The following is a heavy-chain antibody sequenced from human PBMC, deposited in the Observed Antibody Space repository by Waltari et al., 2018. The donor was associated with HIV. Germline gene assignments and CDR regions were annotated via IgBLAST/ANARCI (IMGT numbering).Heavy chain of an antibody. J-gene: IGHJ6*02. V-gene: IGHV1-18*01. CDR1: GYTFSAYA. CDR2: SNNYDGQT. D-gene: IGHD3-10*01. Sequence: VQLVQSGAEVKRPGASVRVSCTSSGYTFSAYAINWVRQAPGQGLEGMGWSNNYDGQTNFAEKFQGRVTMTTDTSKSTAYMELRSLRSDDTAVYFCARGVALVRGVKIRGHMDVWGQGTTVTVSS. CDR3: ARGVALVRGVKIRGHMDV.